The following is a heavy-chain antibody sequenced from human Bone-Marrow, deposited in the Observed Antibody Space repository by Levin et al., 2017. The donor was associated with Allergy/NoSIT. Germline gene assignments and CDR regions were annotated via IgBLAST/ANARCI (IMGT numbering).Heavy chain of an antibody. D-gene: IGHD2-2*03. Sequence: SGESLKISCAASGFTFSTYAMGWVRQAPGKGLEWVSGIRRSGNATYYADSVKGRFTISRDNSKNTLYLQMNSLRAEDTAVYYCAKPGYCSTTTCYWTIHWGQGTLVTVSS. V-gene: IGHV3-23*01. CDR2: IRRSGNAT. CDR3: AKPGYCSTTTCYWTIH. CDR1: GFTFSTYA. J-gene: IGHJ4*02.